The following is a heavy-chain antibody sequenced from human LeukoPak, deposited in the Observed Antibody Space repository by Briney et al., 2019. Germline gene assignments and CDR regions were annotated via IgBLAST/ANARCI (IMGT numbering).Heavy chain of an antibody. Sequence: SETLSLTCAVYGGSFSGYYWSWIRQPPGKGLEWIGEINHSGSTNYNPSLKSRVTISVDTSKNQFSLKLSSVTAADTAVYYCARDRYCSSTSCYFDYYYYYMDVWGKGTTVTVSS. V-gene: IGHV4-34*01. D-gene: IGHD2-2*01. CDR3: ARDRYCSSTSCYFDYYYYYMDV. J-gene: IGHJ6*03. CDR1: GGSFSGYY. CDR2: INHSGST.